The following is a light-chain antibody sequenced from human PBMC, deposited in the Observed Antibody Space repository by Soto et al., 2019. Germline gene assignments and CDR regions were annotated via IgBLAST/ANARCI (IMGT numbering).Light chain of an antibody. CDR2: AAS. V-gene: IGKV1-39*01. CDR3: QQSYSSPPT. J-gene: IGKJ1*01. CDR1: QSITNH. Sequence: IHMAQSPACLCASVEDRVIITCPASQSITNHLNWYQQKPGKAPKLLIFAASSLQSGVPSRFSGSRSGPDFTLTISSLQPEDFATYYCQQSYSSPPTVGQGTKVEIK.